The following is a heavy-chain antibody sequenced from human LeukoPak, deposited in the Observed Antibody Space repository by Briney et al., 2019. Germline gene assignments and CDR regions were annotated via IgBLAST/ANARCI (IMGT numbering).Heavy chain of an antibody. CDR1: SDSIFTSNW. CDR2: IFHSGST. Sequence: SETLSLTCTVSSDSIFTSNWWSWVRQPPGKGLEWIGQIFHSGSTSYSPSLKSRVTISMDKSKNQISLRLTSVTAADTAVYYCARSPTKRVPEDYWGQGTLVTVSS. D-gene: IGHD2-2*01. CDR3: ARSPTKRVPEDY. V-gene: IGHV4-4*02. J-gene: IGHJ4*02.